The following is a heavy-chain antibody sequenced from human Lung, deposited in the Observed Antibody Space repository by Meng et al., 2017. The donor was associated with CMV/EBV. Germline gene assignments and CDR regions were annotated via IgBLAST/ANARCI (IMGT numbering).Heavy chain of an antibody. Sequence: QLQAPESGPGLGRPSETLSLTCSASGGSISSSTDNGAWIRQPPGKGLEWIGSLYDSGSTYYHPSLKSRVTISVDTSKTYFSLKLRSVTAADTAVYYCARDLEYWGQGTLVTVSS. CDR2: LYDSGST. V-gene: IGHV4-39*07. CDR3: ARDLEY. CDR1: GGSISSSTDN. J-gene: IGHJ4*02. D-gene: IGHD1-1*01.